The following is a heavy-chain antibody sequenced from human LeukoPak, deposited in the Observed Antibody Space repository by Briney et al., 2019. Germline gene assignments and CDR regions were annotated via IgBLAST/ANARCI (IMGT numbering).Heavy chain of an antibody. J-gene: IGHJ4*02. CDR3: ARAGNSEGGFDY. Sequence: ASVKVSCKASGYTFTSYGISWVRQAPGQGLEWMGIINPSGGSTSYAQKFQGRVTMTRDTSTSTVYMEVSSLRSEDTAVYYCARAGNSEGGFDYWGQGTLVTVSS. CDR1: GYTFTSYG. D-gene: IGHD4-23*01. V-gene: IGHV1-46*01. CDR2: INPSGGST.